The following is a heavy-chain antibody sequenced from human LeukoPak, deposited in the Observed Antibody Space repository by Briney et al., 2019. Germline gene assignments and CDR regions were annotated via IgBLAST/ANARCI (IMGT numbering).Heavy chain of an antibody. J-gene: IGHJ4*02. D-gene: IGHD5-12*01. Sequence: GGSLRLSCAASELSVGSNYMTWVRQAPGEGLEWVSLIYSGGSTYYADSVKGRFPISRDNSTTTPSLHINSLRAADTPVYYCAGGPSGYHNTGGQGTLVTVSS. CDR3: AGGPSGYHNT. CDR1: ELSVGSNY. V-gene: IGHV3-66*01. CDR2: IYSGGST.